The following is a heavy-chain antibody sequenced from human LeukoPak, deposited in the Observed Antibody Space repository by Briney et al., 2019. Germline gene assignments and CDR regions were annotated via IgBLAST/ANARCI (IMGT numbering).Heavy chain of an antibody. D-gene: IGHD3-10*01. CDR1: GFTFNDYA. V-gene: IGHV3-43*02. CDR2: ITGGGGGT. J-gene: IGHJ4*02. CDR3: AKDKYYGTGTYRELDY. Sequence: PGGSLRLSCAASGFTFNDYAMHWVRQAPGKGLQWVSLITGGGGGTFYAGSVKGRFTISRDNKKNSLYLQMNSRKDEDTALYYCAKDKYYGTGTYRELDYWGQGTLVTASS.